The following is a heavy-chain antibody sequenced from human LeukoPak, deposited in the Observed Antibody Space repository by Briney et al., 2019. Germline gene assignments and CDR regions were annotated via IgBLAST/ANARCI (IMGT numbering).Heavy chain of an antibody. V-gene: IGHV4-34*01. D-gene: IGHD3-9*01. CDR1: GGSFSGYY. J-gene: IGHJ3*02. Sequence: SETLSLTWAVYGGSFSGYYWSWIRQPPGKGLEWIGEINHSGSTNYNPSLKSRVTISVDTSKNQFSLKLSSVTAADTAVYYCARGLVLRYFDWLSPDAFDIWGQGTMVTVSS. CDR3: ARGLVLRYFDWLSPDAFDI. CDR2: INHSGST.